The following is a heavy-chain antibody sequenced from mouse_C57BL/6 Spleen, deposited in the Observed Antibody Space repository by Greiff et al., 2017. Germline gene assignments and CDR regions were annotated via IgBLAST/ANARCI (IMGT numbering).Heavy chain of an antibody. Sequence: EVQLVESGPGMVKPSQSLSLTCTVTGYSITSGYDWHWIRHFPGNKLEWMGYISYSGSTNYNPSLKSRISITHDTSKNHFFLKLNSVTTEDTATYYCARGGNWGLDYWGQGTTLTVSS. D-gene: IGHD4-1*01. CDR1: GYSITSGYD. CDR3: ARGGNWGLDY. V-gene: IGHV3-1*01. J-gene: IGHJ2*01. CDR2: ISYSGST.